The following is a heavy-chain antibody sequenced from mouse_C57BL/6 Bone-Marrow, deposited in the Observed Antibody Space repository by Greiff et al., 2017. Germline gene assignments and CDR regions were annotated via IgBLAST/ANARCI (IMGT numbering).Heavy chain of an antibody. CDR3: ARQGPLLFAY. J-gene: IGHJ3*01. V-gene: IGHV5-6*01. D-gene: IGHD6-1*01. CDR2: ISSGGSYT. CDR1: GFTFSSYG. Sequence: EVHLVESGGDLVKPGGSLKLSCAASGFTFSSYGMSWVRPTPDKRLEWVATISSGGSYTYYPDSVKGRFTISRDNAKNTLYLQMSSLKSEDTAMYYCARQGPLLFAYWGQGTLVTVSA.